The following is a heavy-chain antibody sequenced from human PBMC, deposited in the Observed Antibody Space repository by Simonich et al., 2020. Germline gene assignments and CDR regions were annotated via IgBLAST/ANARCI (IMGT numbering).Heavy chain of an antibody. D-gene: IGHD6-13*01. CDR3: ARVGYSNYYYYGMDV. V-gene: IGHV4-38-2*01. J-gene: IGHJ6*02. CDR1: GYSISSGYY. Sequence: QVQLQESGPGLVKPSETLSLTCAVSGYSISSGYYWGWIRQPPGRGLEGIWGIYHRESTYYNPSLTSRVTISVDKSKNQFSLKLSSVTAADTAVYYCARVGYSNYYYYGMDVWGQGTTVTVSS. CDR2: IYHREST.